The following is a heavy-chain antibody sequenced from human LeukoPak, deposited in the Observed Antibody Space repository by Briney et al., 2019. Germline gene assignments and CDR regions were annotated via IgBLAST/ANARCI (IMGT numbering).Heavy chain of an antibody. J-gene: IGHJ4*02. CDR1: GGSLSSGDYY. D-gene: IGHD4-23*01. Sequence: SETLSLTCTVSGGSLSSGDYYWSWIRQPPGTGLEWLGYIYYSGSTYYNPSLKSRVTISVDTSKNQFSLKLSSVTAADTAVYYCARVVTQGYFDYWGQGTLVTVSS. V-gene: IGHV4-30-4*08. CDR2: IYYSGST. CDR3: ARVVTQGYFDY.